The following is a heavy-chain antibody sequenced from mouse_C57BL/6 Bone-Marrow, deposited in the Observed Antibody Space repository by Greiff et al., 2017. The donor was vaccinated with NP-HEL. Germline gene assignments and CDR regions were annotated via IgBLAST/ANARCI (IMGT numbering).Heavy chain of an antibody. V-gene: IGHV5-4*01. Sequence: EVQLVESGGGLVKPGGSLKLSCAASGFTFSSYAMSWVRQTPEKRLEWVATISNGGSYTYYPDNVKGRFTISRDNAKNNLYLQMSHLKSEDTAMYYCAREDYGSSNWYFGVWGTGTTVTVSS. CDR3: AREDYGSSNWYFGV. J-gene: IGHJ1*03. CDR1: GFTFSSYA. D-gene: IGHD1-1*01. CDR2: ISNGGSYT.